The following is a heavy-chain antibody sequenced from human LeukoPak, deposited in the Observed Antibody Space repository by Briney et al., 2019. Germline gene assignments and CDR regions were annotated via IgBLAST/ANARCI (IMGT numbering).Heavy chain of an antibody. D-gene: IGHD2-8*02. V-gene: IGHV3-21*01. CDR1: GFTFSSYT. CDR3: ARDDPVVYATYDH. J-gene: IGHJ4*02. CDR2: ISGSSSYI. Sequence: GGSLRLSCAASGFTFSSYTMKWVRQAPGKGLEWVSSISGSSSYIYYADSVKGRFTISRDNAKSSLFLQMTSLRADDTAVYYCARDDPVVYATYDHWGQGTLVTVSS.